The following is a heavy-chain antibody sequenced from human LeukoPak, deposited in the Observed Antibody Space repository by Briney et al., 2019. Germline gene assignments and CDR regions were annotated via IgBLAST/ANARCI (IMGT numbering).Heavy chain of an antibody. J-gene: IGHJ4*02. Sequence: ASVKVSCKTSGYTFTDYYIHWVRQAPGQGLEWMGWINPDSGYTNYAQKFQGRVTMTEDTSTDTAYMELSSLRSEDTAVYYCATDNDYGGNEFDYWGQGTLVTVSS. CDR1: GYTFTDYY. V-gene: IGHV1-2*02. D-gene: IGHD4-23*01. CDR2: INPDSGYT. CDR3: ATDNDYGGNEFDY.